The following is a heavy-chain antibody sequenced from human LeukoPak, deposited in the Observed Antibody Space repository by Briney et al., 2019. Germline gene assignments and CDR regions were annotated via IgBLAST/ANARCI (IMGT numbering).Heavy chain of an antibody. V-gene: IGHV3-9*01. D-gene: IGHD6-19*01. CDR1: GLTFDDYA. J-gene: IGHJ4*02. CDR3: AKEPPGYSSGSNDY. Sequence: GGSLRLSCAASGLTFDDYAMPWVRQAPGKGLEWVSGISWNSGSIGYADSVKGRFTISRDNAKNSLYLQMNSLRAEDTALYYCAKEPPGYSSGSNDYWGQGTLVTVSS. CDR2: ISWNSGSI.